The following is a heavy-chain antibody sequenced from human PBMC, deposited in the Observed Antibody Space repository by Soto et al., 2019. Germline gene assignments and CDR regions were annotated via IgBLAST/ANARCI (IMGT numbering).Heavy chain of an antibody. CDR1: GGTFSSYA. CDR2: IIPIFGTA. D-gene: IGHD2-2*01. Sequence: SVKVSCKASGGTFSSYAISWVRQAPGQGLEWMGGIIPIFGTANYAQKFQGRVTITADESTSTAYMELSSLRSEDTAVYYCARDLEVDCSSTSCYYNWYDSWGQGTLGTVSS. CDR3: ARDLEVDCSSTSCYYNWYDS. V-gene: IGHV1-69*13. J-gene: IGHJ5*01.